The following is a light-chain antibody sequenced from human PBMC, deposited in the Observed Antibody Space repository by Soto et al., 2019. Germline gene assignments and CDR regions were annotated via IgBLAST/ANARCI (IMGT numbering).Light chain of an antibody. Sequence: EIVLTQSPGTLSLSPGGTATLSCRASQSVNNQLAWYQQKPGQAPRLLIYDASTRATGIPARISGSGSGADFTLTISSLEPEDFAVYYCQHRRNWPLTFGGGTKVDIK. CDR2: DAS. J-gene: IGKJ4*01. V-gene: IGKV3-11*01. CDR3: QHRRNWPLT. CDR1: QSVNNQ.